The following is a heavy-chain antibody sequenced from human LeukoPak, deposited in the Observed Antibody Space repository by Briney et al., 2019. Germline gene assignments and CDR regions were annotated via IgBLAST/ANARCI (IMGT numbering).Heavy chain of an antibody. J-gene: IGHJ3*01. CDR2: ISYDGSNK. V-gene: IGHV3-30*03. D-gene: IGHD2-15*01. Sequence: GGSLRLSCAASGFTFSSYGMHWVRQAPGKGLEWVAVISYDGSNKYYADSVKGRFTISRDNSKNTLYLQMDSLRAEDTAVYYCVRYCNGGSCYRAAFDVWGPGTMVTVSS. CDR1: GFTFSSYG. CDR3: VRYCNGGSCYRAAFDV.